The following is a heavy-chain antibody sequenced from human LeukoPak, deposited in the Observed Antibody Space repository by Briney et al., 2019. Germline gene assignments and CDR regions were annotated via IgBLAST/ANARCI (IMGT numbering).Heavy chain of an antibody. Sequence: GGSLRLSCAASGFTFSSYGMHWVRQAPGKGLEWVAFIRYDGSNKYYADSVKGRFTISRDNSKNTLYLQMNSLRAEDTAVYYCARVRHDYGDAYYFDYWGQGTLVTVSS. CDR1: GFTFSSYG. CDR3: ARVRHDYGDAYYFDY. CDR2: IRYDGSNK. J-gene: IGHJ4*02. D-gene: IGHD4-17*01. V-gene: IGHV3-30*02.